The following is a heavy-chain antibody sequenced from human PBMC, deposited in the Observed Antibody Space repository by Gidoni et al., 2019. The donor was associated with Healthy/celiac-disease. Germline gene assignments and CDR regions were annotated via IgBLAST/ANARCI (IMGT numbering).Heavy chain of an antibody. V-gene: IGHV4-31*03. Sequence: QVQLQESGPGLVKPSQTLSLTCTVSGGSISSGGYYWSWIRQHPGKGLEWIGYIYYSGSTYYNPSLKSRVTISVDTSKNQFSLKLSSVTAADTAVYYCARVGGFGAYTIFGVVSDWGQGTLVTVSS. J-gene: IGHJ4*02. CDR1: GGSISSGGYY. CDR2: IYYSGST. D-gene: IGHD3-3*01. CDR3: ARVGGFGAYTIFGVVSD.